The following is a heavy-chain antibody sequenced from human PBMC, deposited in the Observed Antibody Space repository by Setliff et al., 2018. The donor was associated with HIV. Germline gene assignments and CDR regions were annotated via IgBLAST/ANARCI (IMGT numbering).Heavy chain of an antibody. J-gene: IGHJ3*02. D-gene: IGHD6-13*01. CDR2: IKQDGSEK. CDR3: ARAYRNIWFSGHDAPDS. V-gene: IGHV3-7*04. CDR1: GFTFSTYW. Sequence: GGSLRLSCAASGFTFSTYWMSWVRQAPGKGLEWVANIKQDGSEKNYMDSVKGRFTIPRDNAKNSLYMQMNSLRAEDTAVYYCARAYRNIWFSGHDAPDSWGQGTRVTASS.